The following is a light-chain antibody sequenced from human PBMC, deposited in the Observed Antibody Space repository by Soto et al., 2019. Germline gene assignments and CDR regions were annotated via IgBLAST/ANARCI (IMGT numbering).Light chain of an antibody. Sequence: SYELTQPPSVSVSPGQTASITCSGDKLGDKYASWYQQKPGQSPVLVIYQDTKRPSGIPERFSGSKSGNTATLTISGTQAMDEADYYCQAWDSSTAWVFGGGTKVTVL. J-gene: IGLJ3*02. CDR3: QAWDSSTAWV. CDR1: KLGDKY. CDR2: QDT. V-gene: IGLV3-1*01.